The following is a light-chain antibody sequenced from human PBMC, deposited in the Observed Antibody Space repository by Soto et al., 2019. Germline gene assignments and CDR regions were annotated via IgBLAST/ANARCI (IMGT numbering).Light chain of an antibody. CDR2: GAS. CDR3: QQYGSSPPWT. V-gene: IGKV3-20*01. CDR1: QSVSSSY. J-gene: IGKJ1*01. Sequence: EIVLTQSPGTLPLSPGVRATLSCRASQSVSSSYLAWYQQKPGQAPRLLIYGASSRATGIPDRFGGSGSGTDFTLTISSLEPEDFAVYYCQQYGSSPPWTCGQGTEVEIK.